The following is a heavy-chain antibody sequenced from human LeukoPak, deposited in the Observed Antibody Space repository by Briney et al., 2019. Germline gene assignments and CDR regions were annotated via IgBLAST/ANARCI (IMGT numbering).Heavy chain of an antibody. J-gene: IGHJ5*02. V-gene: IGHV3-30*02. CDR3: AKDKDYYDSSGYYHLNWFDP. CDR1: GFTFSSYG. D-gene: IGHD3-22*01. Sequence: GGSLRLSCAASGFTFSSYGMHWVRQAPGKGLEWVAFIRYDGSNKYYADSVKGRFTISRDNSKNTLYLQMNSLRAEDTAVYYCAKDKDYYDSSGYYHLNWFDPWGQGTLVTVSS. CDR2: IRYDGSNK.